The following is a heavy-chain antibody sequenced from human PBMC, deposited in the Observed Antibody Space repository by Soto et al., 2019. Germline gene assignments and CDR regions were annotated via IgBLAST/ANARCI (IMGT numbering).Heavy chain of an antibody. CDR2: IIPVFRSA. V-gene: IGHV1-69*01. CDR1: GGTFNKFA. J-gene: IGHJ6*02. Sequence: GQLVQSGAEVKKTGSSVKVSCKASGGTFNKFAFSWVRQAPGQGFEWMGGIIPVFRSANYAQRFRGIITITAGEYTSTVYLYLNDLRSDDTAVYYCARRYCASDNCPLFYYFVDLWGLGTTVTVSS. D-gene: IGHD2-21*02. CDR3: ARRYCASDNCPLFYYFVDL.